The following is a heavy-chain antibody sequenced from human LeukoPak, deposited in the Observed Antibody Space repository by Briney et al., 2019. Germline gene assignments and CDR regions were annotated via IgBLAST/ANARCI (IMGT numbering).Heavy chain of an antibody. Sequence: SVKVSCKASGGTFSSYAISWVRQAPGQGLEWMGGIIPIFGTANYAQKFQGRVTITADESTSTAYMELSSLRSEDTAVYYCAREDVEELGFGAFDIWGQGTMVTVSS. CDR2: IIPIFGTA. CDR1: GGTFSSYA. CDR3: AREDVEELGFGAFDI. V-gene: IGHV1-69*13. J-gene: IGHJ3*02. D-gene: IGHD3-10*02.